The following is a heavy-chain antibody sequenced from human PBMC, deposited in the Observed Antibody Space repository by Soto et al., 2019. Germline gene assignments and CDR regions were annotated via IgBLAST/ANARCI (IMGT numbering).Heavy chain of an antibody. D-gene: IGHD3-16*01. V-gene: IGHV4-34*01. CDR2: THPDGGT. Sequence: QVQLQQSGAGLLKPSETLSLTCAVSGGSMNTYYWSWISQSPGKGLEWIGETHPDGGTLYNPSLSGRATIAVDRARMQFSLQLHSVTAADTAVYYCEGADVWSKGTKVIVAS. CDR1: GGSMNTYY. CDR3: EGADV. J-gene: IGHJ6*04.